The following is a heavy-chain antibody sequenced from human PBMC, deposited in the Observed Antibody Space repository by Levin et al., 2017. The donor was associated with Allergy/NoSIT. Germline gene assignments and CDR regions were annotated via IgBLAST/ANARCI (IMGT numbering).Heavy chain of an antibody. CDR2: INHSGST. V-gene: IGHV4-34*01. CDR3: ARSSFGELLVAFDI. Sequence: ASQTLSLTCAVYGGSFSGYYWSWIRQPPGKGLEWIGEINHSGSTNYNPSLKSRVTISVDTSKNQFSLKLSSVTAADTAVYYCARSSFGELLVAFDIWGQGTMVTVSS. D-gene: IGHD3-10*01. J-gene: IGHJ3*02. CDR1: GGSFSGYY.